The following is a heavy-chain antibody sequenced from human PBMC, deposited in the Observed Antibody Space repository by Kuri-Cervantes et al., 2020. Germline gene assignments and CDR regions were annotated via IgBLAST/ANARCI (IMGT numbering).Heavy chain of an antibody. CDR2: LSFDGSNK. J-gene: IGHJ4*02. Sequence: GESLKISCAASGFTFSSYGMHWVRQAPGKGLEWVAILSFDGSNKYYADSVKGRFTISRDNSKNTLYLQMNSLRVEDTAVXYCARGRDGXNYASGFDYWGQGTLVTVSS. D-gene: IGHD5-24*01. CDR3: ARGRDGXNYASGFDY. V-gene: IGHV3-30*03. CDR1: GFTFSSYG.